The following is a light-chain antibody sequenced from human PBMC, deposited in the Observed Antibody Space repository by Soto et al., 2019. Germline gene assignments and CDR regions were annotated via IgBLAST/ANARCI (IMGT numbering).Light chain of an antibody. Sequence: QSALTQPASVSGSPGQSNTISCTGTSSDVGGYNYVSWYQQHPGKAPKLMIYDVSNRPSGVSNRFSGSKSGNTASLTISGLHAEDEADYYCSSYTSSSTPLVFGGGTKLTVL. CDR1: SSDVGGYNY. J-gene: IGLJ2*01. CDR3: SSYTSSSTPLV. CDR2: DVS. V-gene: IGLV2-14*01.